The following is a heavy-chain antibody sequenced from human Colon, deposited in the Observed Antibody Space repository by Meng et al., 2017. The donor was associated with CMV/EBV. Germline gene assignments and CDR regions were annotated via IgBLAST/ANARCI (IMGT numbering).Heavy chain of an antibody. CDR3: ATIGYSFGFTI. J-gene: IGHJ4*02. Sequence: GGSLRLSCRASGFNFSTYSMAWVRQAPGKGLEWVSSIAKIGTYITYADSVKGRFTVSRDNPKNSLFLQMSSLGAEDTAFYYCATIGYSFGFTIWGQGTLVTVAS. CDR2: IAKIGTYI. CDR1: GFNFSTYS. D-gene: IGHD5-18*01. V-gene: IGHV3-21*01.